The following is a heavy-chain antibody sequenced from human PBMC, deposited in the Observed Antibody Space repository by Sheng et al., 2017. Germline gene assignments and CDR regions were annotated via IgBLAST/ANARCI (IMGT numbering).Heavy chain of an antibody. V-gene: IGHV4-4*07. CDR1: GGSISSYY. Sequence: QVQLQESGPGLVKPSETLSLTCTVSGGSISSYYWSWIRQPAGKGLEWIGRIYTSGSTNYNPSLKSRVTMSVDTSKNQFSLKLSSLTAADTAVYYCAREIVVVTAMDWFDPWGQGTLVTVSS. CDR2: IYTSGST. J-gene: IGHJ5*02. CDR3: AREIVVVTAMDWFDP. D-gene: IGHD2-21*02.